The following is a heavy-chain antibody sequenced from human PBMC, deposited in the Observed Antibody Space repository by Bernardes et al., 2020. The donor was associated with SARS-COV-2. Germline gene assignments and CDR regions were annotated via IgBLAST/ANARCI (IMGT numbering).Heavy chain of an antibody. J-gene: IGHJ6*02. CDR3: ARGYWYSMGV. CDR1: GFTFSTYA. V-gene: IGHV3-23*01. Sequence: GGSLRLSCAASGFTFSTYAMSWVRQAPGKGLEWVSAISGSGDSTYYADSVKGRFTISRDSSKNTLYLQMNSLKAEDTAIYYCARGYWYSMGVWGQGTTVIVSS. D-gene: IGHD2-8*02. CDR2: ISGSGDST.